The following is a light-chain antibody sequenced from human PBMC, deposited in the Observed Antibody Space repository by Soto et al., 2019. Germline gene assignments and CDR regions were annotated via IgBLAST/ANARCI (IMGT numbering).Light chain of an antibody. CDR3: QQYNNF. CDR2: GAS. J-gene: IGKJ2*01. Sequence: EIVMTQSPATLSVSPGERATLSCRASQSVSSNLAWYQQKPGQAPRLLIYGASTRATGIPARFSGSGSGTEFTLTISSLQPEDFAVYYCQQYNNFFGQGTKLEIK. V-gene: IGKV3-15*01. CDR1: QSVSSN.